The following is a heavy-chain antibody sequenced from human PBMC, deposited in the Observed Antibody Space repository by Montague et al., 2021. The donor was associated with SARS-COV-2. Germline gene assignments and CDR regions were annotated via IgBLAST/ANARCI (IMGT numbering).Heavy chain of an antibody. CDR2: ISTSGSS. CDR1: GASINGHH. V-gene: IGHV4-4*07. Sequence: SETLSLTCTVSGASINGHHWTWIRQPAGKGLEWIGHISTSGSSSYNPSLKSRVTIILDTSKQQFSLELTSVTAADTAVYYCARDRRGMAMAGRAYYYYYMDVWGKGTTVTVSS. CDR3: ARDRRGMAMAGRAYYYYYMDV. J-gene: IGHJ6*03. D-gene: IGHD6-19*01.